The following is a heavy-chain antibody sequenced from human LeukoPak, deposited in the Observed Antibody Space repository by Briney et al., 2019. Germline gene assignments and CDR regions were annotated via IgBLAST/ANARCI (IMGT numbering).Heavy chain of an antibody. CDR1: GGSISSSSYY. CDR2: IYYSGST. J-gene: IGHJ5*02. Sequence: SETLSLTCTVSGGSISSSSYYWGWIRQPPGKGLEWIGSIYYSGSTYYNPSLKSRVTISVDTSKNQFSLKLSSVTAADTAVYYCARRGVSSSWYNWFDPWGQGTLVTVSS. V-gene: IGHV4-39*07. CDR3: ARRGVSSSWYNWFDP. D-gene: IGHD6-13*01.